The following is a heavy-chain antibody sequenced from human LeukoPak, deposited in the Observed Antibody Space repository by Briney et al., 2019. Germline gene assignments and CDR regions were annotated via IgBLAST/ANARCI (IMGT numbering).Heavy chain of an antibody. D-gene: IGHD1-26*01. V-gene: IGHV3-33*05. Sequence: GGSLRLSCAASGFMFSSYGMHWVRQAPGKGLVCVAAISYDGSNKYYGDSVKGRFTISRDNSKNTLYLQMNSLRAEDTAVYYCAKDVKVGATINFDYWGQGTLVTVSS. J-gene: IGHJ4*02. CDR3: AKDVKVGATINFDY. CDR2: ISYDGSNK. CDR1: GFMFSSYG.